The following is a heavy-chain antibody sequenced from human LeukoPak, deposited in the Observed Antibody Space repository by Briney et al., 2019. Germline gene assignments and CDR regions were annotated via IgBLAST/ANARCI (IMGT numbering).Heavy chain of an antibody. D-gene: IGHD6-13*01. J-gene: IGHJ4*02. CDR2: IWYDGRNK. CDR3: ARDPSNSSSGSGDY. V-gene: IGHV3-33*01. Sequence: GKSQRLSCAASGFTFSSYGMHWVRQAPGKGLEWVAVIWYDGRNKHYADSVKGRFTISRDNARNTLFLQMNSLRAEDTAVYYCARDPSNSSSGSGDYWGQGTLVTVSS. CDR1: GFTFSSYG.